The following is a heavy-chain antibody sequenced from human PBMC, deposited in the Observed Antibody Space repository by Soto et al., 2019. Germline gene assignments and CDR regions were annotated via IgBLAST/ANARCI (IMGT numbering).Heavy chain of an antibody. CDR2: IYYSGKT. D-gene: IGHD5-12*01. CDR1: GDSISSGGHY. CDR3: ARDGDGYNNWFES. V-gene: IGHV4-31*03. J-gene: IGHJ5*01. Sequence: QVQLQESGPGLVQPSQTLPLTCTVSGDSISSGGHYWNWIRQHPGKGLEWIGYIYYSGKTYYNPSLKSRATLSVDTSKNHFSLKLTSVTAADTAVYYCARDGDGYNNWFESWGQGTLVTVSS.